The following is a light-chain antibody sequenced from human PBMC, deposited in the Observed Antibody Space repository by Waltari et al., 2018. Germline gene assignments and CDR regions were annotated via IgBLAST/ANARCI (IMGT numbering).Light chain of an antibody. CDR2: GAS. CDR3: QQYNSWPLT. J-gene: IGKJ4*01. CDR1: QSVKSN. Sequence: EIVMTQSPATLSVSPGERATLSCRASQSVKSNLACYQQKPGQAPRLLFYGASTRATGIPARFRGSGSGTEFTLTISSLQSEDSAVYYCQQYNSWPLTFGGGTKVEIK. V-gene: IGKV3-15*01.